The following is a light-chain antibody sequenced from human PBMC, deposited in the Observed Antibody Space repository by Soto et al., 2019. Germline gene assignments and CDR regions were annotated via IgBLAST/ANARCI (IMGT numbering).Light chain of an antibody. CDR3: SSYTTANTYV. J-gene: IGLJ1*01. CDR1: NSDVGGYRY. CDR2: EVF. Sequence: QSVLTQPASVSGSPGQSITISCTGSNSDVGGYRYVSWYQQHPAKAPQLMIYEVFNRPSGVSHRFSGSKSGNTASLTISGLQAEDEADYYCSSYTTANTYVFGTGTKSPS. V-gene: IGLV2-14*01.